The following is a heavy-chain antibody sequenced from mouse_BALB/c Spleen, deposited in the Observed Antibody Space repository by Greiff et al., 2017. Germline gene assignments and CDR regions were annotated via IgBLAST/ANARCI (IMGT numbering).Heavy chain of an antibody. CDR2: IYPYNGGT. V-gene: IGHV1S29*02. D-gene: IGHD1-2*01. Sequence: EVQLQQSGPELVKPGASVKISCKASGYTFTDYNMHWVKQSHGKSLEWIGYIYPYNGGTGYNQKFKSKATLTVDNSSSTAYMELRSLTSEDSAVYYCARGEITTAYWYFDVWGAGTTVTVSS. CDR3: ARGEITTAYWYFDV. J-gene: IGHJ1*01. CDR1: GYTFTDYN.